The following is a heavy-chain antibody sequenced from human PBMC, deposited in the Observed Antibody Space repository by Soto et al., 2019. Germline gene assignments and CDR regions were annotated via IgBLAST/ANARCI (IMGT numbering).Heavy chain of an antibody. CDR1: GYSFSGYY. CDR3: VSLQTSGWPGVH. J-gene: IGHJ4*02. D-gene: IGHD6-25*01. Sequence: QVQLVQSGAETKNPGASVKVSCKASGYSFSGYYIQWVRQAPGQGPEWLGWIYPNTETTDSSKKFQGRVTITSDMSTRTGYMELRDLRSADKAVYYFVSLQTSGWPGVHWGQGTLVTVSS. CDR2: IYPNTETT. V-gene: IGHV1-2*02.